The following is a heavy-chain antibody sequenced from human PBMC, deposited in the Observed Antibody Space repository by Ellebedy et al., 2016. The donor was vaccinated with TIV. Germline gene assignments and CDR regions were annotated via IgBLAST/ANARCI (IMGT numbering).Heavy chain of an antibody. J-gene: IGHJ4*02. CDR2: IIGSGDTT. CDR1: GFTFSTFA. CDR3: ARDRSGSFPPRPCEY. V-gene: IGHV3-23*01. Sequence: PWGSLRLSCAASGFTFSTFAMSWVRQAPGTGLEWVATIIGSGDTTFFADSVKGRFTISRDNSKNTLYLQMNSLRAEETAVYYCARDRSGSFPPRPCEYWGQGTLVTVSS. D-gene: IGHD1-26*01.